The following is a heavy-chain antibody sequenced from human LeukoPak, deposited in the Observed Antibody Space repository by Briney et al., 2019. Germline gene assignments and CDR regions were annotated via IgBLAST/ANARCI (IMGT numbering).Heavy chain of an antibody. Sequence: SETLSLTCTVSGGSISSGSYYWSWIQQPAGKGLEWIGRIYTSGSTNYNPSLKSRVTISVDTSKNQFSLKLSSVTAADTAVYYCARDDCSGGSCYSRWGQGTLVTVSS. CDR2: IYTSGST. CDR1: GGSISSGSYY. J-gene: IGHJ4*02. D-gene: IGHD2-15*01. V-gene: IGHV4-61*02. CDR3: ARDDCSGGSCYSR.